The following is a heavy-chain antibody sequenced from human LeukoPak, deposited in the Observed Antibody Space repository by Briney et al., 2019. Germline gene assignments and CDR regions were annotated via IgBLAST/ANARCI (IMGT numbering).Heavy chain of an antibody. CDR2: ISYDGSNK. CDR3: ARDSSPYYYGSGSHDY. J-gene: IGHJ4*02. V-gene: IGHV3-30*04. CDR1: GFTFSSYA. Sequence: PGGSLRLSRAASGFTFSSYAMHWVRQAPGKGLEWVAVISYDGSNKYYADSVKGRFTISRDNSKNTLYLQMNSLRAEDTAVYYCARDSSPYYYGSGSHDYWGQGTLVTVSS. D-gene: IGHD3-10*01.